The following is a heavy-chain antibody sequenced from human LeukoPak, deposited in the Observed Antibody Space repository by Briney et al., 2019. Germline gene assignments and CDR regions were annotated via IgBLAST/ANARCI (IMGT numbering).Heavy chain of an antibody. Sequence: SETLSLTCAVYGGSFSGYYWSWIRQPPGKGLEWIGYIYYSGSTNYNPSLKSRVTISVDTSKNQFSLKLSSVTAADTAVYYCARAPYCSGGSCYVPWGQGTLVTVSS. V-gene: IGHV4-59*01. CDR2: IYYSGST. D-gene: IGHD2-15*01. J-gene: IGHJ5*02. CDR3: ARAPYCSGGSCYVP. CDR1: GGSFSGYY.